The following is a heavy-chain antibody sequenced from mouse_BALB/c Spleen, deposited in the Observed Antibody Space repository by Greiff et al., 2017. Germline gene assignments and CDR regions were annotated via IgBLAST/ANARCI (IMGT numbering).Heavy chain of an antibody. J-gene: IGHJ3*01. CDR1: GYSFTSYW. CDR3: TRDYDYDEFAY. Sequence: EVQLQQSGTVLARPGASVKMSCKASGYSFTSYWMHWVKQRPGQGLEWIGAIYPGNSDTSYNQKFKGKAKLTAVTSASTAYMELSSLTNEDSAVYYCTRDYDYDEFAYWGQGTLVTVSA. D-gene: IGHD2-4*01. V-gene: IGHV1-5*01. CDR2: IYPGNSDT.